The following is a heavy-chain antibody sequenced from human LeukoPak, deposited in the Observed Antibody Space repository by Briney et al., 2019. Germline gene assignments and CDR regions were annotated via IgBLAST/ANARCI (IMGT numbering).Heavy chain of an antibody. V-gene: IGHV4-39*07. CDR2: IYYSGST. CDR1: GGSISSRSYY. CDR3: ARDRFDDSSGYYYHYFYYMDV. J-gene: IGHJ6*03. D-gene: IGHD3-22*01. Sequence: SETLSLTCTVSGGSISSRSYYWGWIRQPPGKGLEWIGSIYYSGSTYYNPSLKSRVTISVETSKNQFSLKLSSVTAADTAVYYCARDRFDDSSGYYYHYFYYMDVWGKGTTVTVSS.